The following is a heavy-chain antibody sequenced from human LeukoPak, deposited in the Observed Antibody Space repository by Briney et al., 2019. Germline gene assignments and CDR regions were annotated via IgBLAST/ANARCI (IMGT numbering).Heavy chain of an antibody. CDR1: GFTFSSYA. CDR3: VKEYFYGSGSYAHDAFDI. J-gene: IGHJ3*02. CDR2: INNNGGNT. V-gene: IGHV3-64D*06. Sequence: PGGSLRLSCAASGFTFSSYAMHWVRQAPGKGLEYVSTINNNGGNTYYADSVKGRFTISRDNSKNTLYLQMSSLRAEDTAVYYCVKEYFYGSGSYAHDAFDIWGQGTMVTVSS. D-gene: IGHD3-10*01.